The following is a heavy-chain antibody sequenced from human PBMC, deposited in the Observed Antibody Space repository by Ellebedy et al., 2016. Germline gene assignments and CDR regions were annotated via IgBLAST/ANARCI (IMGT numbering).Heavy chain of an antibody. V-gene: IGHV4-39*01. CDR2: IYYSGST. D-gene: IGHD6-13*01. CDR3: ARHVFSGVGSSWNDY. J-gene: IGHJ4*02. Sequence: SETLSLTXTVSGGSISSYYWGWIRQPPGKGLEWIGSIYYSGSTYYNPSLKSRVTISVDTSKNQFSLKLSSVTAADTAVYYCARHVFSGVGSSWNDYWGQGTLVTVSS. CDR1: GGSISSYY.